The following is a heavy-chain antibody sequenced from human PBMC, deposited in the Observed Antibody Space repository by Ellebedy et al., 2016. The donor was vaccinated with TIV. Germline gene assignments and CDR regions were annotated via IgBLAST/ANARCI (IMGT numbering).Heavy chain of an antibody. CDR2: IIPIFGTA. CDR1: GGTFNNYA. CDR3: ARAESGGYAWDY. Sequence: AASVKVSCKASGGTFNNYAISWVRQAPGHGLEWMGGIIPIFGTANYAQKFRGRVTITADESTSAAYMDLSSLRYEDTAVYYCARAESGGYAWDYWGKGTLVTVSS. V-gene: IGHV1-69*13. D-gene: IGHD5-12*01. J-gene: IGHJ4*02.